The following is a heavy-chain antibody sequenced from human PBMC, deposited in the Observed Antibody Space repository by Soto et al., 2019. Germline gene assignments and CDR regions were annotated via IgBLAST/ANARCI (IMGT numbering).Heavy chain of an antibody. CDR2: IIPTFGRA. V-gene: IGHV1-69*06. CDR1: GGTFSSYA. CDR3: ARERGTYYYYYGLDV. J-gene: IGHJ6*02. Sequence: QVQLVQSGAEVKKPGSSVKVSCEASGGTFSSYAFSWVRQAPGQGLEWMGGIIPTFGRANYVQRFRGRVTITADKSTSTVYLELSSLSSEDTAVYYCARERGTYYYYYGLDVWGQGTTVTVSS.